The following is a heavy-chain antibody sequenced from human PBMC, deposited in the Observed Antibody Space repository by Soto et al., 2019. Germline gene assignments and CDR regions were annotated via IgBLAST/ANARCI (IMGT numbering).Heavy chain of an antibody. Sequence: QVQLVQSGNEVKKPGASVNVSCKASGYSFTRYGISWVRQAPGQGLEWMGWISGYNGKTKYAQKLQGRVSMTTDTSTSTAYMVMRSLGSDDTAVYYCAREGDRPYYYYGMDVWGQGTTVTVSS. CDR2: ISGYNGKT. V-gene: IGHV1-18*01. J-gene: IGHJ6*02. D-gene: IGHD3-16*01. CDR1: GYSFTRYG. CDR3: AREGDRPYYYYGMDV.